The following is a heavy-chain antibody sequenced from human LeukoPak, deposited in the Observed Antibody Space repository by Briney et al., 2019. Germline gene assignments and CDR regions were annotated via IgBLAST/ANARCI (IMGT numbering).Heavy chain of an antibody. CDR3: ASEAIGDAFDI. V-gene: IGHV3-21*01. CDR2: ISSSSSYI. Sequence: GGSLRLSCTASGFTFRSYSMNWVRQAPGKGLEWVSSISSSSSYIYHADSVKGRFTISRDNAKNSLYLQMNSLRAEDTAVYYCASEAIGDAFDIWGQGTMVTVSS. CDR1: GFTFRSYS. D-gene: IGHD1-14*01. J-gene: IGHJ3*02.